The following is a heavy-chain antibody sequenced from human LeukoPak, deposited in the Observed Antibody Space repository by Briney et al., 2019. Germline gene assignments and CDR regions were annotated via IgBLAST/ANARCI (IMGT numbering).Heavy chain of an antibody. D-gene: IGHD1-26*01. J-gene: IGHJ4*02. CDR3: AKSKGSRRSFDY. V-gene: IGHV3-23*01. CDR2: ISGSGGST. Sequence: GGSLRLSCAASGFTFSSYAMSWVRQAPGKGLEWVSAISGSGGSTYYADSVKGRFTISRDNPKNTLYLQMNSLRAEDTAVYYCAKSKGSRRSFDYWGQGTLVTVSS. CDR1: GFTFSSYA.